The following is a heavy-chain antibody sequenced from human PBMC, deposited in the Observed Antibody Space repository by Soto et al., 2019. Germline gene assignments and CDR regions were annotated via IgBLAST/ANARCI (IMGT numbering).Heavy chain of an antibody. Sequence: SETLSLTCTVSGGSISSSNYHWGWIRQPPGKGLEWIGKIYHSGSTKYNPSLKSRVTISVDKSKNQFSLKLSSVTAADTAVYYCASVRGGYYYGMDVWGQGTTVTSP. CDR1: GGSISSSNYH. CDR3: ASVRGGYYYGMDV. D-gene: IGHD3-10*02. J-gene: IGHJ6*02. V-gene: IGHV4-39*07. CDR2: IYHSGST.